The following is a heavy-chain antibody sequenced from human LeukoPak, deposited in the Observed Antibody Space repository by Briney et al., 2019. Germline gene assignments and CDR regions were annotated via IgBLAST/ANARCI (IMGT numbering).Heavy chain of an antibody. J-gene: IGHJ4*02. Sequence: GESLKISCKGAGYSFTSYWIGWVRQMPGKGLEWMGIIYPGDSYTRYSPSFQGQVTISADKSISTAYLQWSSLKASDTAMYYCARQLDGVAGPSYFDYWGQGTLVTVSS. CDR2: IYPGDSYT. D-gene: IGHD6-19*01. CDR1: GYSFTSYW. V-gene: IGHV5-51*01. CDR3: ARQLDGVAGPSYFDY.